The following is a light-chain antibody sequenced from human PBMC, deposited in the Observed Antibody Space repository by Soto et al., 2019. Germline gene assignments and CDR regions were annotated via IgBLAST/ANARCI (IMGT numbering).Light chain of an antibody. Sequence: EIVLTQSPATLSLSPWERATLSCRASQSVNQKLGWYQQKPGQAPRLLIYVASYRATGIPARFSGSGSGTEYTLTISNLQAEHFAVYYCQQFNNWPHTFGQGTRLEIK. J-gene: IGKJ5*01. CDR2: VAS. CDR1: QSVNQK. CDR3: QQFNNWPHT. V-gene: IGKV3-15*01.